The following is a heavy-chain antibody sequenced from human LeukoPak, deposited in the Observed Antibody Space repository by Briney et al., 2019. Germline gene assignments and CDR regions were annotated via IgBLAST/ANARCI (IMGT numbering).Heavy chain of an antibody. J-gene: IGHJ2*01. V-gene: IGHV4-4*07. CDR3: ARLDYYDSSGTNWYFDL. Sequence: SETLSLTCTVSGGSISSYYWSWIRQPAGKGLEWIGRMYTSGSTNYNPSLKSRVTMSVDTSKNQFSLKLSSVTAADTAVYYCARLDYYDSSGTNWYFDLWGRGTLVTVSS. D-gene: IGHD3-22*01. CDR1: GGSISSYY. CDR2: MYTSGST.